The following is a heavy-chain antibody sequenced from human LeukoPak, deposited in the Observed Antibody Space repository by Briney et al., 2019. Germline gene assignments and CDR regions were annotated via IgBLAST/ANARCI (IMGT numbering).Heavy chain of an antibody. CDR2: ISTGGTT. CDR3: ARELSPSRAHDY. J-gene: IGHJ4*02. CDR1: GGSISSYY. Sequence: SGTLSLTCAVSGGSISSYYWSWIRQPAGKGLEWIGRISTGGTTNYNPPLPSRITMSVDTSKHQLSLNLTSVTAADTAVYYCARELSPSRAHDYWGQGTLVTVSS. D-gene: IGHD5-24*01. V-gene: IGHV4-4*07.